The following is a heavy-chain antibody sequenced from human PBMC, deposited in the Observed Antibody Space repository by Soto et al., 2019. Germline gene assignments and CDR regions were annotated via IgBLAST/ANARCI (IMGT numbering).Heavy chain of an antibody. CDR2: SNPSGGRT. CDR3: ARVESCGGPCYSDHPDAFDM. D-gene: IGHD2-21*02. V-gene: IGHV1-46*01. CDR1: GYMFTRYY. J-gene: IGHJ3*02. Sequence: QVHLVQTAAQVKRPGASVNISCKASGYMFTRYYIHWVRQAPGQGLQWMGMSNPSGGRTKYAQLFQGRVTMTADPSTNTAHMELSSLRSDDTAVFYSARVESCGGPCYSDHPDAFDMWGQGTVVTVSS.